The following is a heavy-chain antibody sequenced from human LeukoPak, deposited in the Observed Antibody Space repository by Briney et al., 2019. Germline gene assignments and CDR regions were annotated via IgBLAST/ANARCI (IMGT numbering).Heavy chain of an antibody. CDR1: GYTFTGYY. V-gene: IGHV1-2*02. D-gene: IGHD6-13*01. CDR2: INPNSGGT. Sequence: ASVKVSCTASGYTFTGYYMHWVRQAPGQGLEWMGWINPNSGGTNYAQKFQGRVTMTRDTSISTAYMELSRLRSDDTAVYYCARGAVAAADPMRFDYWGQGTLVTVSS. J-gene: IGHJ4*02. CDR3: ARGAVAAADPMRFDY.